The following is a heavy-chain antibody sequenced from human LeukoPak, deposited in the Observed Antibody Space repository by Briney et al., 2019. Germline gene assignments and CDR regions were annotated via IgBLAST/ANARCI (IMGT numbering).Heavy chain of an antibody. CDR3: AREYCAGDCYSHGAYFDY. CDR1: TYTFTDYY. CDR2: IDPHSGDT. Sequence: ASVTVSCTASTYTFTDYYIHWVRQAPGQGLEWMGWIDPHSGDTDYAQKFQGRVTLTRDTSISTAYMELSRLRSDDTAVYYCAREYCAGDCYSHGAYFDYWGQGTLVTVSS. J-gene: IGHJ4*02. D-gene: IGHD2-21*02. V-gene: IGHV1-2*02.